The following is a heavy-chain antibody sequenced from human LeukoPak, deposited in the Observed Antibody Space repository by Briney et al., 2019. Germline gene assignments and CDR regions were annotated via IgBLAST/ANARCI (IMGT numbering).Heavy chain of an antibody. CDR1: GFTFNSFA. CDR2: ISGGGST. D-gene: IGHD2-15*01. CDR3: AKSGLNRFDY. V-gene: IGHV3-23*01. J-gene: IGHJ4*02. Sequence: GGSLRLSCAASGFTFNSFAMSWVRQAPGKGLEWVSAISGGGSTYYADSVKGRFTISRDNSKNTLYLQMNSLRAEDTAVYYCAKSGLNRFDYWGQGTLVTVSS.